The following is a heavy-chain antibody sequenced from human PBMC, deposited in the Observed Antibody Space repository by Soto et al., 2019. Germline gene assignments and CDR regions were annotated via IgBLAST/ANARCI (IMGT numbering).Heavy chain of an antibody. J-gene: IGHJ4*02. CDR1: GFIFSSYV. D-gene: IGHD3-22*01. CDR2: ISYDGSNI. CDR3: AREGYYYDSSGYNSKYYSEY. V-gene: IGHV3-30*04. Sequence: LRLSFAASGFIFSSYVMHWVRQAPGKWLEWVALISYDGSNIYYSESVKGRFTISRDTSKNTLFLQMNNMRLEDTAVYHCAREGYYYDSSGYNSKYYSEYWGQATLVIVSS.